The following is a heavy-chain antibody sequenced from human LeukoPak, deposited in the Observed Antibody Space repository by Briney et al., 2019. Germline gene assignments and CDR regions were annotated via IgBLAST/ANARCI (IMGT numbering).Heavy chain of an antibody. CDR1: GYSFTSYY. D-gene: IGHD3-10*01. J-gene: IGHJ4*02. CDR3: ATLGSGSSPIIDFDF. V-gene: IGHV1-46*01. Sequence: VASVKVSCKASGYSFTSYYMHWVRQAPGQGLEWMGIIDPSGGSTNYAQKFQGRITMTRDTSTSTVYMELSSLRSEDTAIYYCATLGSGSSPIIDFDFWGQGTLVTVSS. CDR2: IDPSGGST.